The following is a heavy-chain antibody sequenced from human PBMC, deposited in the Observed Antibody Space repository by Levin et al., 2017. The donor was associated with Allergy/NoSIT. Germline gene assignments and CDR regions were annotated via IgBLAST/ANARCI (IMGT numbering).Heavy chain of an antibody. Sequence: GESLKISCAASGFKISPYSMNWVRQAPGKGLEWVSSISSSNSFIYYTDSVKGRFTISRDNAKNSLYLEMSSLRAEDTAVYYCACEPERGKWFDPWGQGTLVTVSS. D-gene: IGHD3-16*01. V-gene: IGHV3-21*01. J-gene: IGHJ5*02. CDR2: ISSSNSFI. CDR3: ACEPERGKWFDP. CDR1: GFKISPYS.